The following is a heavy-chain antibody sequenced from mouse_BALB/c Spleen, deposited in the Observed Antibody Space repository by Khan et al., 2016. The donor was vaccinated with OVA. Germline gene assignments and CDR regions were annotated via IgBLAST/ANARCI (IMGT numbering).Heavy chain of an antibody. D-gene: IGHD4-1*01. V-gene: IGHV1-77*01. CDR3: ARAGWDVFAY. CDR1: GYTFTDYV. CDR2: IYPGSDRT. J-gene: IGHJ3*01. Sequence: QVQLLQSGPELVKPGASVKMSCKASGYTFTDYVMHWVKQRPGQGLEWIGQIYPGSDRTYYNEKFKGKATLTADSSSSTAYIQLNSLPSEDSAFYFCARAGWDVFAYWGQGTLVTVSA.